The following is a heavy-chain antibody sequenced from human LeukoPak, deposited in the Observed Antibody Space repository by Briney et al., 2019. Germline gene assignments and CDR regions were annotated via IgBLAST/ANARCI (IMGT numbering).Heavy chain of an antibody. J-gene: IGHJ6*03. D-gene: IGHD3-3*01. V-gene: IGHV4-59*08. CDR2: IYYSGST. CDR1: GGSISSYY. CDR3: ARLGPYYDSWSGYYTTGYYYYMDV. Sequence: SETLSLTCTVSGGSISSYYWSWIRQPPGKGLEWIGYIYYSGSTNYNPSLKSRVTISVDTSKNQFSLKLSSVTAADTAVYYCARLGPYYDSWSGYYTTGYYYYMDVWGKGTTVTVSS.